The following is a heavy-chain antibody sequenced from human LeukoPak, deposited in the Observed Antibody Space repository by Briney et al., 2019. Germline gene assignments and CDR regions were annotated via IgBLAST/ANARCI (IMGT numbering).Heavy chain of an antibody. CDR1: GCTFSSYA. J-gene: IGHJ4*02. CDR3: AKDTTDSGDYTPFDY. V-gene: IGHV3-23*01. CDR2: ISGSGGST. Sequence: GGSLRLSCAASGCTFSSYALSWVRQAPGKGLEWVSAISGSGGSTYYANSVTGRFTISRDNSKNTLYLQMNSLRAEDTAVYYCAKDTTDSGDYTPFDYWGQGTLVTVSS. D-gene: IGHD4-17*01.